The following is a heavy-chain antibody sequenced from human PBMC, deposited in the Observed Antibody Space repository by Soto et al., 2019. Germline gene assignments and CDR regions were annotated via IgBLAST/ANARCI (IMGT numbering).Heavy chain of an antibody. CDR3: ARGSSYGDYEDY. D-gene: IGHD4-17*01. Sequence: SETLSLTCAVYGGSLSGYYWSWIRQPPGKGLEWIGEINHSGSTNYNLSLKSRVTISVDTSKNQFSLKLSSVTAADTAVYYCARGSSYGDYEDYWGQGTLVTVSS. J-gene: IGHJ4*02. CDR1: GGSLSGYY. CDR2: INHSGST. V-gene: IGHV4-34*01.